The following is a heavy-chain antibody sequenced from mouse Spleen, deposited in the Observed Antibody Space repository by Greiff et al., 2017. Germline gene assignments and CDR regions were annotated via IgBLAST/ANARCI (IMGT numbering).Heavy chain of an antibody. J-gene: IGHJ2*01. CDR1: GYSITSGYY. Sequence: EVKLVESGPGLVKPSQSLSLTCSVTGYSITSGYYWNWIRQFPGNKLEWMGYISYDGSNNYNPSLKNRISITRDTSKNQFFLKLNSVTTEDTATYYCARVLSDGSYYFDYWGQGTTLTVSS. V-gene: IGHV3-6*01. CDR2: ISYDGSN. CDR3: ARVLSDGSYYFDY. D-gene: IGHD1-1*02.